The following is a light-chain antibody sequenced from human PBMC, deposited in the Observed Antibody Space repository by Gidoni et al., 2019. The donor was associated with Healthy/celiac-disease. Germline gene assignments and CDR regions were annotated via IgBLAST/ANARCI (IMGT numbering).Light chain of an antibody. Sequence: DIHITQSPSTLSASVGDRVTIHCRASQSISSWLAWYQQKPGKAPKLLIYDASSLESGVPSMFSGSGSGTEFTLTISSLQPDDFATYYCQQYNSYWTFGQGTKVEIK. J-gene: IGKJ1*01. CDR2: DAS. V-gene: IGKV1-5*01. CDR3: QQYNSYWT. CDR1: QSISSW.